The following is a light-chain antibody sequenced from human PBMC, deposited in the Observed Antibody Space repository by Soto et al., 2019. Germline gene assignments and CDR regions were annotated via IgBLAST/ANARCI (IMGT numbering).Light chain of an antibody. CDR3: QNYNNVPFT. Sequence: DMQMTQSPPSLSASVGDRVTITCRASHYISNYLAWYQQKPGKVPKLLIYAASTLQSGVPSRFSGSGSGTDFTLTISSLQPEDVATYYCQNYNNVPFTFGPGTKVDIK. CDR2: AAS. V-gene: IGKV1-27*01. J-gene: IGKJ3*01. CDR1: HYISNY.